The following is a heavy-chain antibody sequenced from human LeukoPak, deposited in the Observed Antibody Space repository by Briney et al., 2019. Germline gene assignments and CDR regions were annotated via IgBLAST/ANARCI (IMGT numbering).Heavy chain of an antibody. CDR1: GFTFSNNW. J-gene: IGHJ4*02. Sequence: GGSLRLSCAASGFTFSNNWMHWVRQVPGKGLLWVSGIKSDGSATNYADFVKGRFTISRDNARDTLYLQMNSLRVEDTAVYYCTRGRIGWKRIDYWGQGTLVTVSS. D-gene: IGHD6-19*01. V-gene: IGHV3-74*01. CDR2: IKSDGSAT. CDR3: TRGRIGWKRIDY.